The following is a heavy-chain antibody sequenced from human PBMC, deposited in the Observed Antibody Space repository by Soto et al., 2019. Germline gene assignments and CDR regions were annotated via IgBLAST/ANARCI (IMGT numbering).Heavy chain of an antibody. Sequence: SETLSLTCTVSGGSITTGGSYWSWIRQHPGKGLEWIGNIYHSGNTYYNPSLRSRLTISVDTSTNHFSLMLDSVTAADTSVYYWATTTAHYDFPRAFDYWGQGTLVTVSS. J-gene: IGHJ4*02. CDR3: ATTTAHYDFPRAFDY. V-gene: IGHV4-31*03. CDR1: GGSITTGGSY. D-gene: IGHD3-3*01. CDR2: IYHSGNT.